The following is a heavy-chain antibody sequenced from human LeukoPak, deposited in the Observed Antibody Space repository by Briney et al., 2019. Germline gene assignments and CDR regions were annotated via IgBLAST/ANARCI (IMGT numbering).Heavy chain of an antibody. CDR1: GYTFTSYY. CDR3: ARCYLGGEGTPFPSVYYYMDV. D-gene: IGHD2-2*01. Sequence: GASVKVSCKASGYTFTSYYMHWVRQAPGQGLEWMGIINPSGGSTSYAQKFQGRVTMTRDTSTSTVYTELSSLRSEDTAVYYCARCYLGGEGTPFPSVYYYMDVWGKGTTVTVSS. J-gene: IGHJ6*03. CDR2: INPSGGST. V-gene: IGHV1-46*01.